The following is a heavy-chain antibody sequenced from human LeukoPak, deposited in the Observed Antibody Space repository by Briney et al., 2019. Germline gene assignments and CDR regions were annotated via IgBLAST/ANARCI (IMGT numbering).Heavy chain of an antibody. V-gene: IGHV1-69*13. D-gene: IGHD6-13*01. CDR2: IIPIFGTA. J-gene: IGHJ1*01. CDR1: GGTFSSYA. Sequence: ASVKVSCKASGGTFSSYAISWVRQAPGQGLEWMGGIIPIFGTADYAQKFQGRVTITADESTSTAYMELSSLRSEDTAVYYCATWAAAASEYFQHWGQGTLVTVSS. CDR3: ATWAAAASEYFQH.